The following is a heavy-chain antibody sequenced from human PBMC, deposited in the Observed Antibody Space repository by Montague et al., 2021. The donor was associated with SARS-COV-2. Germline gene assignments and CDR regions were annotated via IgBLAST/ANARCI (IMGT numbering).Heavy chain of an antibody. D-gene: IGHD4-17*01. V-gene: IGHV3-48*02. CDR1: GFTFSSYS. CDR2: ISSSSSTV. Sequence: SLRLSCAASGFTFSSYSMNWVRQAPGKGLEWVSYISSSSSTVYYADSVKGRFTISRDNAKNSLYLQMNSLRDEDTAVYYYAREDPTGYYYYGMDVWGQGTTVTVSS. CDR3: AREDPTGYYYYGMDV. J-gene: IGHJ6*02.